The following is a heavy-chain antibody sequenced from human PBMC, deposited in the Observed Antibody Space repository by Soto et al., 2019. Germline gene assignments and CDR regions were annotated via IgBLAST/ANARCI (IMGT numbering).Heavy chain of an antibody. D-gene: IGHD3-10*01. V-gene: IGHV3-23*01. CDR2: INGGGGGT. CDR3: AKDPEPEIQWFYCLES. J-gene: IGHJ5*02. CDR1: GFTFSTYA. Sequence: AGSLRLSCAASGFTFSTYAMSWVRQAPGKGLEWVSGINGGGGGTYYADSVKGRFRISRDNSKNTLYLQMNSLRAEDTAVYYCAKDPEPEIQWFYCLESWGQGTLVTVSS.